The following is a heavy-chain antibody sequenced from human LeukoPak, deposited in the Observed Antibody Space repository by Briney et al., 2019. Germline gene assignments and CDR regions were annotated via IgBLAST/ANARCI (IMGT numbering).Heavy chain of an antibody. D-gene: IGHD5-18*01. CDR1: GYTFTSYY. CDR3: ARDRSVDTALDY. J-gene: IGHJ4*02. V-gene: IGHV1-46*01. Sequence: GASVKVSCKASGYTFTSYYMHWVRQAPGQGLEWMGIINPSGGSTSYAQKFQGGVTMTRDTSTSTVYMELSSLRSEDTAVYYCARDRSVDTALDYWGQGTLVTVSS. CDR2: INPSGGST.